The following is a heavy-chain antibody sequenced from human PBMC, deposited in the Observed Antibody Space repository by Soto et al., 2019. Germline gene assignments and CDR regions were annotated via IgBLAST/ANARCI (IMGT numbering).Heavy chain of an antibody. Sequence: PSETLSLTCTVSGGSISSSSYYWGWIRQPPGKGLEWIGSIYYSGSTYYNPSLKSRVTISVDTSKNQFSLKLSSVTAADTAVYYCARLAWVRGVITDDAFDIWGQGTMVTVSS. J-gene: IGHJ3*02. D-gene: IGHD3-10*01. CDR2: IYYSGST. CDR3: ARLAWVRGVITDDAFDI. V-gene: IGHV4-39*07. CDR1: GGSISSSSYY.